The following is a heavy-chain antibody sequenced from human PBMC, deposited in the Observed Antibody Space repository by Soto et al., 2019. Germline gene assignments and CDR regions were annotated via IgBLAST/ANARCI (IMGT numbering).Heavy chain of an antibody. CDR3: ASDYYGSGSYIS. V-gene: IGHV1-69*02. CDR1: GGTFSSYT. CDR2: IIPILGIA. J-gene: IGHJ5*02. D-gene: IGHD3-10*01. Sequence: QVQLVQSGAEVKKPGSSVKVSCKASGGTFSSYTISWVRQAPGQGLEWMGRIIPILGIANYAQKFQGRVTITADKSTSTAYMELSGLRSEDTAVYYCASDYYGSGSYISWGQGTLVTVSS.